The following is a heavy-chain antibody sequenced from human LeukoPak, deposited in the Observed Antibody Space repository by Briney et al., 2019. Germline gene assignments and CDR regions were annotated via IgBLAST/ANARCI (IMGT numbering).Heavy chain of an antibody. CDR1: GFTFSSYA. Sequence: PGRSLRLSCAASGFTFSSYAMSWVRQAPGKGLEWVSAISGSGGSTYCADSVKGRFTISRDNSKNTLYLQMNSLRAEDTAVYYCANYGGSLLYFQHWGQGTLVTVSS. CDR3: ANYGGSLLYFQH. CDR2: ISGSGGST. J-gene: IGHJ1*01. V-gene: IGHV3-23*01. D-gene: IGHD2-15*01.